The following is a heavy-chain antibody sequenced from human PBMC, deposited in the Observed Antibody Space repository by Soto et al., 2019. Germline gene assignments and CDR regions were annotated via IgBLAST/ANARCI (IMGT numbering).Heavy chain of an antibody. J-gene: IGHJ5*02. D-gene: IGHD2-15*01. V-gene: IGHV2-26*01. CDR2: IFSNDEK. CDR3: ARAIRYCSGGSCYLVWFDP. CDR1: GFSLSNARMG. Sequence: QVTLKESGPVLVNPTEPLTLTCTVSGFSLSNARMGVSWIRQPPGKALEWLAHIFSNDEKSYSTSLKSRLTISKDTSKSQVVLTMTNMDPVDTATYYCARAIRYCSGGSCYLVWFDPWGQGTLVTVSS.